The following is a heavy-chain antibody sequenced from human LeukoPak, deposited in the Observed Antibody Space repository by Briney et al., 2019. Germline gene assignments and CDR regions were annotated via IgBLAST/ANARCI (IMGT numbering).Heavy chain of an antibody. V-gene: IGHV4-59*11. J-gene: IGHJ4*02. CDR3: AREEAGRGSSPFDY. Sequence: PSETLSLTCTVSGGSIGSHYWSWIRQPPGKGLEWIGNISYSGNTKYNPSLKSRVTISLDTSKDQFSLRLSSVTPADTAVYYCAREEAGRGSSPFDYWGQGTLVTVSS. D-gene: IGHD6-6*01. CDR1: GGSIGSHY. CDR2: ISYSGNT.